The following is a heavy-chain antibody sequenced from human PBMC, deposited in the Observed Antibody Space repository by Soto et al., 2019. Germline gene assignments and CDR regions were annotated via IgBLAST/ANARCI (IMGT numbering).Heavy chain of an antibody. CDR1: GGSFSGYY. J-gene: IGHJ6*02. D-gene: IGHD6-6*01. Sequence: PSEPLSLTCAVYGGSFSGYYWSWIRQPPGKGLEWIGEINHSGSTNYNPSLKSRVTISVDTSKNQFSLKLSSVTAADTAVYYCARERRRYSSSSSYYYYGMDVWGQGTTVTVSS. CDR3: ARERRRYSSSSSYYYYGMDV. V-gene: IGHV4-34*01. CDR2: INHSGST.